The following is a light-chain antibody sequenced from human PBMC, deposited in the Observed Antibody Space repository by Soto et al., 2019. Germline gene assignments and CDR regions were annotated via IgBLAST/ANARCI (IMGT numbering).Light chain of an antibody. CDR2: DAS. V-gene: IGKV3-20*01. J-gene: IGKJ1*01. CDR1: QSLSSSQ. Sequence: EIVLTQSPGTLSLSPWERSTLSCRPSQSLSSSQLAFYQQKPGQAPRLLIHDASSRATGISDRFPGSGSGTDFTLTIPTLEPEDFAVYYCKQYGSSPRPFGLGTQ. CDR3: KQYGSSPRP.